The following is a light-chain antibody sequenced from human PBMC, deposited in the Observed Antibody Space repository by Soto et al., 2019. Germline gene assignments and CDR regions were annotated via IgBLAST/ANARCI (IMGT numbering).Light chain of an antibody. J-gene: IGLJ2*01. CDR2: EVS. CDR1: SGDIGSYNF. Sequence: QSVLTQPASVSGSPGQSITISCTGTSGDIGSYNFVSWYQQHPGKAPKLMIYEVSKRPSGVPDRFSGSKSGNTASLTVSGLQAEDEADYYCSSYAGGNNLVFGGGTKLTVL. V-gene: IGLV2-8*01. CDR3: SSYAGGNNLV.